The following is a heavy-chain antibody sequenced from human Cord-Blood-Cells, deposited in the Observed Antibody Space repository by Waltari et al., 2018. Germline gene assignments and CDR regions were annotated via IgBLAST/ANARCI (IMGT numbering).Heavy chain of an antibody. CDR3: ASQSRITMVRGNYGMDV. V-gene: IGHV5-10-1*01. CDR2: IGPSDSYT. J-gene: IGHJ6*02. Sequence: EVQLVQSGAEVKKPGESLRISCKGSGYSFTSYWISWVRQMPGKGLEWMGRIGPSDSYTNYSPSFQGHVTISADKSISTAYLQWSSLKASDTAMYYCASQSRITMVRGNYGMDVWGQGTMVTVSS. D-gene: IGHD3-10*01. CDR1: GYSFTSYW.